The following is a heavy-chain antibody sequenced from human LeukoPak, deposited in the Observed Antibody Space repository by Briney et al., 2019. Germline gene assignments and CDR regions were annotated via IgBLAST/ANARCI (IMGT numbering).Heavy chain of an antibody. Sequence: SVTVSCKASGGTFSSYTISWVRQAPGQGLEWMGRIIPILCIANYAQNFQGRITITADKFTSTAYLEPSSLRSEATAGLYLSRVQDAIAASEFVCWGQGALVTVSS. D-gene: IGHD6-6*01. CDR2: IIPILCIA. CDR3: SRVQDAIAASEFVC. CDR1: GGTFSSYT. J-gene: IGHJ4*02. V-gene: IGHV1-69*02.